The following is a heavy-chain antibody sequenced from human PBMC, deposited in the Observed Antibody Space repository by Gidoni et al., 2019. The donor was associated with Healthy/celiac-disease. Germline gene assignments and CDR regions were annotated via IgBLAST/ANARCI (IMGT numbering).Heavy chain of an antibody. V-gene: IGHV3-7*03. J-gene: IGHJ4*02. Sequence: EVQLVESGGGLVQPGGSLRLSCAASGFTFSSYWMSWVRQAPGKGLEWVANIKQDGSEKYYVDSVKGRFTISRDNAKNSLYLQMNSLRAEDTAVYYCARDWGSSSWYWTPGSDDWGQGTLVTVSS. D-gene: IGHD6-13*01. CDR3: ARDWGSSSWYWTPGSDD. CDR1: GFTFSSYW. CDR2: IKQDGSEK.